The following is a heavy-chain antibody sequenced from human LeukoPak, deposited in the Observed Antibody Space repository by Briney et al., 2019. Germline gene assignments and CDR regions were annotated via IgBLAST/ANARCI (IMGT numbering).Heavy chain of an antibody. D-gene: IGHD2-15*01. J-gene: IGHJ3*02. Sequence: ASVKVSCKSSGGTFTNYAISWVRQAPGQGLEWMGIINPSGGSTSYAQKFQGRVTMTRDTSTSTVYMELSSLRSEDTAVYYCAGTLGYCSGGSCRPLLDAFDIWGQGTMVTVSS. V-gene: IGHV1-46*01. CDR3: AGTLGYCSGGSCRPLLDAFDI. CDR2: INPSGGST. CDR1: GGTFTNYA.